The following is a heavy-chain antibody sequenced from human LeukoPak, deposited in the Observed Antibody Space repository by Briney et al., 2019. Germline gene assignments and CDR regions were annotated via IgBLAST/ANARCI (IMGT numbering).Heavy chain of an antibody. Sequence: PGGSLRLSCADSGFTFSNFWMSWVRQAPGKGLEWVANIKQDGSERYYVDSVKGRFTISRDNAKNSLYLQMKSLRAEDTAVYYCARVGLCSGGSCYSHYYYGMDVWGKGTTVTVSS. CDR3: ARVGLCSGGSCYSHYYYGMDV. CDR2: IKQDGSER. CDR1: GFTFSNFW. J-gene: IGHJ6*04. D-gene: IGHD2-15*01. V-gene: IGHV3-7*03.